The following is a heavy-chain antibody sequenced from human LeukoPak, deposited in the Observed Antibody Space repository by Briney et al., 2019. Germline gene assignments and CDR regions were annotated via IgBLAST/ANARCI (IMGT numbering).Heavy chain of an antibody. CDR1: GGSISSYY. J-gene: IGHJ4*02. CDR3: ARTVVPAAPDDY. Sequence: SETLSLTCTVSGGSISSYYWSWIRQPPGKGLEWIGYIYYSGSTIYNPSLKSRVTISVDTSKNQFSLKLSSVTAADTAVYYCARTVVPAAPDDYWGQGTLVTVSS. V-gene: IGHV4-59*12. D-gene: IGHD2-2*01. CDR2: IYYSGST.